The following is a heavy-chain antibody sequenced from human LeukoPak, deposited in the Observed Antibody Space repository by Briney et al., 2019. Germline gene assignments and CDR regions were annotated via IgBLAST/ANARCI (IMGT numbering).Heavy chain of an antibody. D-gene: IGHD3-22*01. CDR3: ARGPGSSGGAYVGDY. J-gene: IGHJ4*01. V-gene: IGHV3-74*01. CDR2: IDGGGSST. CDR1: GFTFSNHW. Sequence: PGGSLRLSCAASGFTFSNHWMHWVRHVPGKGLVWVSRIDGGGSSTNYADSVKGRFSISRDNAKSTLYLQMNSLRAEYTAVYYCARGPGSSGGAYVGDYWGHGTLVTVSS.